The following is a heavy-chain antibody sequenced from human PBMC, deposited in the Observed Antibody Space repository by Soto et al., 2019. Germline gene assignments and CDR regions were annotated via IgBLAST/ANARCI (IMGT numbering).Heavy chain of an antibody. V-gene: IGHV1-2*04. J-gene: IGHJ5*02. CDR1: GYTFTGYY. CDR3: ETFAVVTHLNLFDP. CDR2: INPNSGGT. Sequence: ASVKVSCKASGYTFTGYYMHSVRQAPGQGLEWMGWINPNSGGTNYAQKFQGWVTMTEDTSTDTAYMELSSLRSEDTAVYYCETFAVVTHLNLFDPWGQGNLVT. D-gene: IGHD2-15*01.